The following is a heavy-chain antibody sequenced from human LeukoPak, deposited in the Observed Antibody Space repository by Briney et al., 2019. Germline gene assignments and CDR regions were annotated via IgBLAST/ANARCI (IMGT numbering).Heavy chain of an antibody. CDR3: ARQFPDSNYAVDY. Sequence: GESLKISCKGSGYSFTSYWIGWVRQMPGKGLEWIGIIYPGDSDTRYSPSFQGQVTISADKSISTAYLQWSSLKASDTAMYYCARQFPDSNYAVDYWGQGTLVTVSS. V-gene: IGHV5-51*01. CDR1: GYSFTSYW. CDR2: IYPGDSDT. J-gene: IGHJ4*02. D-gene: IGHD4-11*01.